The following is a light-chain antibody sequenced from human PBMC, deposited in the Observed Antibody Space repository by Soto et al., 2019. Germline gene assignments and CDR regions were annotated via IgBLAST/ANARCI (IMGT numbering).Light chain of an antibody. V-gene: IGKV3-20*01. CDR1: QSVSSSY. Sequence: ETVLTQSPGTLSLSPGERATLSCRASQSVSSSYLAWYQQKPGQAPRLLIYGASSRATGIPDRFSGSGSGTDFTLNISRLEPEDFAVYYCQQYGSSLTWTFGQGTKVEIK. CDR2: GAS. J-gene: IGKJ1*01. CDR3: QQYGSSLTWT.